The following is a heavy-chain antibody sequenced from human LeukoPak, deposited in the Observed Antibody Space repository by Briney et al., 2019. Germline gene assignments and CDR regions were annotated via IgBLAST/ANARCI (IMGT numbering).Heavy chain of an antibody. D-gene: IGHD4-23*01. Sequence: GGSLRLSCAASGFTFRSYAMTWVRQAPGKGLEWVSAISGSGGSPYYADSVKGRFTISRDNSKNTVYLQMNSLRAEDTAVYYCAKDSWSMTTVVTLDYWGQGTLVTVSS. J-gene: IGHJ4*02. V-gene: IGHV3-23*01. CDR1: GFTFRSYA. CDR3: AKDSWSMTTVVTLDY. CDR2: ISGSGGSP.